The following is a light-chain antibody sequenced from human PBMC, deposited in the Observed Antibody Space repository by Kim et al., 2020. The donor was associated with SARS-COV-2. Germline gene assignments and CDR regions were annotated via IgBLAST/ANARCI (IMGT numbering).Light chain of an antibody. CDR3: LLSYSGVWV. Sequence: PEEAVTPPRVPATGPATSSHFPYWFHQSPGQPPRTLISDTTNTNSWAPARFSGSLLGDKAALTLSGAQPEDEADYYCLLSYSGVWVFGGGTQLTVL. CDR1: TGPATSSHF. CDR2: DTT. V-gene: IGLV7-46*01. J-gene: IGLJ3*02.